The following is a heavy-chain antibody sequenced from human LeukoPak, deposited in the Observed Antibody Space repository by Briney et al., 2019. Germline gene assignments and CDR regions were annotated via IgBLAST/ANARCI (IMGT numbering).Heavy chain of an antibody. D-gene: IGHD3-22*01. J-gene: IGHJ4*02. V-gene: IGHV3-33*06. CDR3: AKSSGYYPEY. CDR1: GFTFSSYG. CDR2: IWYDGSNK. Sequence: GRSLRLXCAASGFTFSSYGMHWVRQAPGKGLEWVALIWYDGSNKYYADSVKGRFTISRDNSKNTLYLQMNSLRAEDTAVYYCAKSSGYYPEYWGQGTLVTVSS.